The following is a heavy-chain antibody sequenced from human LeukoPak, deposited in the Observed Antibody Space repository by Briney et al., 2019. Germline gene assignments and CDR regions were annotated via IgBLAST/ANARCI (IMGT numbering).Heavy chain of an antibody. CDR3: ARSGYDYFYYYAMDI. V-gene: IGHV5-51*01. D-gene: IGHD5-12*01. CDR2: IYPGDSDT. J-gene: IGHJ6*04. CDR1: GYSFSSYW. Sequence: GESLKISCKGSGYSFSSYWIGWVRQMPGKGQEWMGIIYPGDSDTTYSPSFQGQVTISADKSISTAYLQWSSLEASDTAMYFCARSGYDYFYYYAMDIWGKGTTVTVSS.